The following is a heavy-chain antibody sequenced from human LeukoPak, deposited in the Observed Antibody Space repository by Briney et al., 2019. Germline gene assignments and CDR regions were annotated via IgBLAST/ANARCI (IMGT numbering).Heavy chain of an antibody. CDR2: ISGYDGNT. CDR3: ARAGGNSDYYYMDV. Sequence: ASVKVSCKASGYTFINYGISWVRQAPGQGLEWMGWISGYDGNTNYAQEVQGRVTMTTDTSSSTAYMELRSLGSDDTAVYYCARAGGNSDYYYMDVWGRGSTVTVSS. CDR1: GYTFINYG. D-gene: IGHD4-23*01. J-gene: IGHJ6*03. V-gene: IGHV1-18*01.